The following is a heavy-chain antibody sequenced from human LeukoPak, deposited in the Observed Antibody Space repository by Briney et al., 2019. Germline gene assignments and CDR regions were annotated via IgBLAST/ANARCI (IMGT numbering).Heavy chain of an antibody. CDR3: ARGHGVVYYYMDV. V-gene: IGHV3-13*01. CDR2: IGTAGDT. J-gene: IGHJ6*03. D-gene: IGHD2-15*01. Sequence: GPSLILSCEASALTSTTYSMTFGRQAPGKGLEWVSAIGTAGDTYYPGSVKGRFTISRENAKNSLSLQMNSLRAGDTAVYYCARGHGVVYYYMDVWGKGTTVTISS. CDR1: ALTSTTYS.